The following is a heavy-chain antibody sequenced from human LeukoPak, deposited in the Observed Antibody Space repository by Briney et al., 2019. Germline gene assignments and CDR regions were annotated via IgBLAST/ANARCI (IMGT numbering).Heavy chain of an antibody. CDR1: GSTFSSYW. CDR3: ARDQHYYDSSGYPRFDP. CDR2: IKQDGSEK. Sequence: PGGSLRLSCAASGSTFSSYWMNWVRQAPGKGLEWVANIKQDGSEKYYLDSVKGRFTISRDNSKNTLYLQMNSLRAEDTAVYYCARDQHYYDSSGYPRFDPWGQGTLVTVSS. V-gene: IGHV3-7*01. D-gene: IGHD3-22*01. J-gene: IGHJ5*02.